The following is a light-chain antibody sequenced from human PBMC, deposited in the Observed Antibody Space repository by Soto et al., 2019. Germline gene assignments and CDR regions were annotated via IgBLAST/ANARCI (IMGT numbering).Light chain of an antibody. CDR2: AAS. J-gene: IGKJ5*01. CDR1: QGISSY. CDR3: QQLNSYPIT. Sequence: DIQLTQSPSFLSASVGDRVTITCRASQGISSYLAWYQQKPGKAPKLLIYAASTLQSGVPSRFSGSVSGTEFTLTISSLQPEAFATYYCQQLNSYPITFGQGTRLEIK. V-gene: IGKV1-9*01.